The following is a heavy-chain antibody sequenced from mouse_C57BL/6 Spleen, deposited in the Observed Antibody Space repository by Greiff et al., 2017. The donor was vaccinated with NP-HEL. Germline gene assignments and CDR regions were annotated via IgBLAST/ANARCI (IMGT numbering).Heavy chain of an antibody. CDR3: ARSEGYDYDIDY. D-gene: IGHD2-4*01. J-gene: IGHJ2*01. CDR2: IYPGDGDT. V-gene: IGHV1-82*01. CDR1: GYAFSSSW. Sequence: QVHVKQSGPELVKPGASVKISCKASGYAFSSSWMNWVKQRPGKGLEWIGRIYPGDGDTNYNGKFKGKATLTADKSSSTAYMQLSSLTSEDSAVYFCARSEGYDYDIDYWGQGTTLTVSS.